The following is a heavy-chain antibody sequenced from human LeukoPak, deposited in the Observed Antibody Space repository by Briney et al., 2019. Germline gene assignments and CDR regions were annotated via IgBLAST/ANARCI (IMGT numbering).Heavy chain of an antibody. CDR1: GASLSGYF. CDR3: ARQYGGYYPYYFDY. Sequence: SETLSLTCTVSGASLSGYFWSWIRQPPGKGLEWIGYIYYTGSTNYNPSLKSRVTISVDTSKNQSSLRLDSLTAADTALYYCARQYGGYYPYYFDYWGQGTLVTVSS. CDR2: IYYTGST. J-gene: IGHJ4*02. V-gene: IGHV4-59*08. D-gene: IGHD3-3*01.